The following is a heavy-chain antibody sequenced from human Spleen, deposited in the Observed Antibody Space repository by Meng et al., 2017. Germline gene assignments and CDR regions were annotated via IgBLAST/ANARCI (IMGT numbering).Heavy chain of an antibody. J-gene: IGHJ4*02. CDR1: GYTLTNYA. CDR3: TRDGYLDCSRTNCFDY. Sequence: HLVQTWSQFRKPGASGKVAGKASGYTLTNYAINWPRQAPGQGLEWMGWIDTKTGNPTYAQGFRGRLVFSLDTSVSTTYLEISGLKADDTAVYYCTRDGYLDCSRTNCFDYWGQGTLVTVSS. CDR2: IDTKTGNP. V-gene: IGHV7-4-1*02. D-gene: IGHD2-2*01.